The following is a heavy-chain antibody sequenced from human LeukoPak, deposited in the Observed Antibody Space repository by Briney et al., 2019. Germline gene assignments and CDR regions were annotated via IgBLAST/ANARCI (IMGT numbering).Heavy chain of an antibody. CDR3: ARDIRYSSGWPFDY. CDR1: GFNFSSYW. D-gene: IGHD6-19*01. V-gene: IGHV3-74*01. J-gene: IGHJ4*02. CDR2: INGDGSST. Sequence: GGSLRLSCEGSGFNFSSYWMDWVRQAPGKGLVWVSRINGDGSSTNYADSVKGRFTISRDNAKNTLYLQMNSLRAEDTAVYHCARDIRYSSGWPFDYWGQGTLVTVSS.